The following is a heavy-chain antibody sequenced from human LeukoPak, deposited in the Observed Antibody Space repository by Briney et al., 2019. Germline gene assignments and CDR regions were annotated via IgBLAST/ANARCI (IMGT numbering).Heavy chain of an antibody. CDR2: ISGSGGST. J-gene: IGHJ5*02. Sequence: GGSLRLSCAASGFTFSSYAMSWVRQAPGKGLEWVSAISGSGGSTYYADSVKGRFTISRDNAKNSLYLQMNSLRAEDTAVYYCARDPSPLEPNWSDPGGQEILVTVS. CDR1: GFTFSSYA. D-gene: IGHD6-6*01. V-gene: IGHV3-23*01. CDR3: ARDPSPLEPNWSDP.